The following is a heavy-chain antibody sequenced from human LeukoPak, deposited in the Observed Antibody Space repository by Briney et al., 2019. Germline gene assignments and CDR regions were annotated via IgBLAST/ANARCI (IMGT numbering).Heavy chain of an antibody. J-gene: IGHJ6*03. CDR2: IYHSGSI. Sequence: SETLSLTCAVSGYSISSGCYWGWIRQPPGKGLEWIGSIYHSGSIYFNPSLKSRVTMSLDTSKNQFSLKLSSVTAADTAVYYCARSAAHYYYYYYMDVWGKGTTVTVSS. CDR3: ARSAAHYYYYYYMDV. V-gene: IGHV4-38-2*01. CDR1: GYSISSGCY.